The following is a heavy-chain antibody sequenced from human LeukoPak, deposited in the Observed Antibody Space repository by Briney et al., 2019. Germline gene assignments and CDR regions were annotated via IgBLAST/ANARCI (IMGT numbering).Heavy chain of an antibody. D-gene: IGHD3-10*01. CDR3: ARQQYASGNSYYLDY. CDR2: IYYSGST. Sequence: PSETLSLTCTVSGGSISSYYWSWIRQPPGKGLEWIGYIYYSGSTNYNPSLKSRVTISVDTSKNRFSLKLSSVTAADTAVYYCARQQYASGNSYYLDYWGQGTLVTVSS. CDR1: GGSISSYY. J-gene: IGHJ4*02. V-gene: IGHV4-59*08.